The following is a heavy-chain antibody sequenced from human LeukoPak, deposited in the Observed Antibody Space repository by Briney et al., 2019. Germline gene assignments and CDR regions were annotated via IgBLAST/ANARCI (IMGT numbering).Heavy chain of an antibody. D-gene: IGHD6-6*01. J-gene: IGHJ6*02. V-gene: IGHV3-74*01. CDR1: GFTFSSYW. CDR2: INSDGSST. Sequence: GGSLRLSCAASGFTFSSYWMHWVRQAPGKGLVWVSRINSDGSSTSYADSVKGRFTISRDNSKNTLYLQMNSLRAEDTAVYYCAKDYGRQLVPYYYYGMDVWGQGTTVTVSS. CDR3: AKDYGRQLVPYYYYGMDV.